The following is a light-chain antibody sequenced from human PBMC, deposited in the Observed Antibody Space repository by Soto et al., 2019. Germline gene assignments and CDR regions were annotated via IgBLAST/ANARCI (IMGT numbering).Light chain of an antibody. V-gene: IGLV2-14*03. CDR3: TSYTSSSTSVA. Sequence: QSVLTQPASVSGSPGQSITISCTGTSSDVGGYNYVSWYQQHPDKAPKLMIYDISNRPLGVSSRFSGSKSANTASLTISGLQPEDEADYYCTSYTSSSTSVAFGGGTKLTVL. CDR2: DIS. J-gene: IGLJ2*01. CDR1: SSDVGGYNY.